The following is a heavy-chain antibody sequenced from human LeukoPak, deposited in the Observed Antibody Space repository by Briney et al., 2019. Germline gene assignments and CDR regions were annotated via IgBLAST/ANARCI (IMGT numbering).Heavy chain of an antibody. CDR2: ISSSSSYI. J-gene: IGHJ4*02. CDR3: ARAFYDYGDYESSFVCDY. Sequence: PGRSLRLSCAASGFTFSSYSMNWVRQAPGRGLEWVSSISSSSSYIYYADSVKGRFTISRDNAKNSLYLQMNSLRAEDTAVYYCARAFYDYGDYESSFVCDYWGQGTLVTVSS. D-gene: IGHD4-17*01. V-gene: IGHV3-21*01. CDR1: GFTFSSYS.